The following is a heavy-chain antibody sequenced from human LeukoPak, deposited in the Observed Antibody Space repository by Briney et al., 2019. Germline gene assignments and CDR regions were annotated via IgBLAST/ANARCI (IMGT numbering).Heavy chain of an antibody. D-gene: IGHD3-3*01. J-gene: IGHJ1*01. CDR2: ISAYNGNT. CDR1: GYTFTSYG. Sequence: ASVKVSCKASGYTFTSYGISWVRQAPGQGLEWMGWISAYNGNTNYAQKLQGRVTMTTDTSTSTAYMELRSLRSDDTAVYYCARDKTRITIFGVVIKYFQHWGQGTLVTVSS. V-gene: IGHV1-18*01. CDR3: ARDKTRITIFGVVIKYFQH.